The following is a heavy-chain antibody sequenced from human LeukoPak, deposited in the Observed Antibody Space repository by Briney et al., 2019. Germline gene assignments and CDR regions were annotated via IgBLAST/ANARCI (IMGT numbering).Heavy chain of an antibody. Sequence: SETLSLTCTVSGGSISSSSYYWGWIRQPPGKGLEWIGSIYYSGSTYYNPSLKSRVTISVDTSKNQFSLKLSSVTAADTAVYYCALDYGDYPPRVDYWGQGTLVTVSS. CDR1: GGSISSSSYY. CDR2: IYYSGST. D-gene: IGHD4-17*01. V-gene: IGHV4-39*01. J-gene: IGHJ4*02. CDR3: ALDYGDYPPRVDY.